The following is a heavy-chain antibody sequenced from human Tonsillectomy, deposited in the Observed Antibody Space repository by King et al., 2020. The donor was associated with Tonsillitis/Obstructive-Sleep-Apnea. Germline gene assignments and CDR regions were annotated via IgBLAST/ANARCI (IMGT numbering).Heavy chain of an antibody. CDR3: ARLVVAATADAFDI. V-gene: IGHV5-51*01. CDR1: XYXFSSXX. D-gene: IGHD2-15*01. Sequence: VQLVQSGAEVKKPGESLKISCKGXXYXFSSXXIGWVRXMPGKGLEWMGIIYPGDSDTRNSPAFQGQVTISADKSISTAYLQWSSLKASDTAMYYCARLVVAATADAFDIWGQGXVVTVSS. CDR2: IYPGDSDT. J-gene: IGHJ3*02.